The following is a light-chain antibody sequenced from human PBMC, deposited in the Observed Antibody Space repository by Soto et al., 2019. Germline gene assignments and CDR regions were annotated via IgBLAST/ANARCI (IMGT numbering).Light chain of an antibody. J-gene: IGKJ5*01. V-gene: IGKV3-20*01. CDR3: QQYGSSIT. CDR2: GAS. CDR1: QSVSSSY. Sequence: DIVMTQSPDSLAVSLGERATITCKSSQSVSSSYLAWYQQKPGQAPRLLIYGASSRATGIPDRFSGSGSGTDFTLTISRLEPEDFAVYYCQQYGSSITFGQGTRLEI.